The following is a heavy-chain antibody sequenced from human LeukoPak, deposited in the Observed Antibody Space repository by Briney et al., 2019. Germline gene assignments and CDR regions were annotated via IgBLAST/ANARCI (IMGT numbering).Heavy chain of an antibody. Sequence: GGSLRLSCVASGLPIGDFATHWVRQAPGEGLEWVSLISGGGVSTLHADSVKARFRISRDNSKNSLSVEMNSLRSEDTAMYYCARESGKFAYWGQETLVAVS. J-gene: IGHJ4*02. V-gene: IGHV3-43*02. CDR3: ARESGKFAY. D-gene: IGHD3-16*01. CDR1: GLPIGDFA. CDR2: ISGGGVST.